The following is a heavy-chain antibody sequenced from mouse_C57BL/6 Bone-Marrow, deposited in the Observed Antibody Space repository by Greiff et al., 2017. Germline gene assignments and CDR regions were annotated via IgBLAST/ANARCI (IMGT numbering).Heavy chain of an antibody. Sequence: EVKLVESGGDLVKPGGSLKLSCAASGFTFSSYGMSWVRQTPDKRLEWVATLSSGGSYTYYPDSVKGRFTISRDNAQNTLYLHMSSLKSEDTAMCYCARHYYYVPSGFAYWGQGTLVTVSA. CDR1: GFTFSSYG. CDR3: ARHYYYVPSGFAY. CDR2: LSSGGSYT. D-gene: IGHD1-1*01. J-gene: IGHJ3*01. V-gene: IGHV5-6*02.